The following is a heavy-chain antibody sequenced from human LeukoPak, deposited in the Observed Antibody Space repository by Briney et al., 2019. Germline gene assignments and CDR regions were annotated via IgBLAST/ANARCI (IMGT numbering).Heavy chain of an antibody. CDR3: ARDSVAPLLWFGESYYYGMDV. CDR1: GGSISSYY. CDR2: IYTSGST. Sequence: SETLSLTCTVSGGSISSYYWSWIRQPAGKGLEWIGRIYTSGSTNYNPSLKSRVTMSVDTSKNQFSLKLSSVTAADTAVYYCARDSVAPLLWFGESYYYGMDVWGQGTTVTVSS. J-gene: IGHJ6*02. V-gene: IGHV4-4*07. D-gene: IGHD3-10*01.